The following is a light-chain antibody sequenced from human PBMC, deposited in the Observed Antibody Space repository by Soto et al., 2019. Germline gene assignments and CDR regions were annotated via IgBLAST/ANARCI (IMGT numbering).Light chain of an antibody. J-gene: IGLJ1*01. CDR1: SSDVGSYNL. V-gene: IGLV2-23*02. CDR3: CSFAGSSTYV. CDR2: EVS. Sequence: QSALTQPASVSGSPGQSITISCTGTSSDVGSYNLVSWYQQHPGKDPKLMIYEVSKRPSGVSNRFSGSQSGNTASLTISGLQAEDEADYYCCSFAGSSTYVFGSGTKLTVL.